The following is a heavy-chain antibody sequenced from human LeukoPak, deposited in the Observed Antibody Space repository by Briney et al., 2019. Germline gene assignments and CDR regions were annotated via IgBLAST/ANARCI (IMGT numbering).Heavy chain of an antibody. Sequence: GGSLRLSCAASGFIYSDHSMNWVRQAPGKGPEWLSYISSGSSNIEYADSVKGRFSISRDNAKNSMYLQMNSLRAEATAEYYCARQGPEYSYFDYWGQGTLVSVSS. CDR3: ARQGPEYSYFDY. CDR2: ISSGSSNI. V-gene: IGHV3-48*04. J-gene: IGHJ4*02. D-gene: IGHD1-1*01. CDR1: GFIYSDHS.